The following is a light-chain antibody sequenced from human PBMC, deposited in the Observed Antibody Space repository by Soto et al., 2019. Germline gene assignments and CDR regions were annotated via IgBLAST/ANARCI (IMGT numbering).Light chain of an antibody. Sequence: QPVLTKPPSVSGAPGQRVTISCTGSSSYIGAGYHVHWYQQLPGTAPKLLIYGNSNRPSGVPDRFSGSKSGTSASLAITGLQAEDEADYYCQSYDSSLSGSVFGGGTKLTVL. CDR2: GNS. CDR1: SSYIGAGYH. V-gene: IGLV1-40*01. J-gene: IGLJ3*02. CDR3: QSYDSSLSGSV.